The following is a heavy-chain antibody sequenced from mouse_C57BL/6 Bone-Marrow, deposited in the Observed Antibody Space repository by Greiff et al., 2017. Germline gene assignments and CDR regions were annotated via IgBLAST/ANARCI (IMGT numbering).Heavy chain of an antibody. CDR3: ARRRIYYYGSSYVRGYFDV. CDR1: GYTFTSYW. D-gene: IGHD1-1*01. J-gene: IGHJ1*03. CDR2: IDPSDSYT. Sequence: QVQLQQPGAELVMPGASVKLSCKASGYTFTSYWMHWVKQRPGQGLEWIGEIDPSDSYTNYNQKFKGKSTLTVDKSSSTAYMQLSSLTSEDSAVYYCARRRIYYYGSSYVRGYFDVWGTGTTVTVSS. V-gene: IGHV1-69*01.